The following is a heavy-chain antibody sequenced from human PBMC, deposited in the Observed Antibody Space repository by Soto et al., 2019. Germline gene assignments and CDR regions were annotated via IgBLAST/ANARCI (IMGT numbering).Heavy chain of an antibody. CDR3: AKGWQPAVARRVGMDV. CDR2: VNRNGENT. V-gene: IGHV3-20*04. D-gene: IGHD5-12*01. J-gene: IGHJ6*01. CDR1: GYMFEDYG. Sequence: PGGSLRLSCATSGYMFEDYGMIWVRQAPGKGLEWVSGVNRNGENTGYGKYVKGRFTIYRDNAKNYLYQQMNSLRDEDTFVFYCAKGWQPAVARRVGMDVWGQGTTVTVSS.